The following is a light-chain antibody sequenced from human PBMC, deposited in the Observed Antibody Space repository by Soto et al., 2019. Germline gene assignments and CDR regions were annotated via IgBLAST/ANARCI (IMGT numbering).Light chain of an antibody. CDR1: QSLLYYRNNKNY. CDR2: WAS. CDR3: QQYYSTPWT. V-gene: IGKV4-1*01. Sequence: DIVMTQSPDSLALSLGERATINCKSSQSLLYYRNNKNYFAWYQQKSGQPPKLLIYWASTRESGVPDRFSGSGSGTDFTLTITTLQAEDVAVYFCQQYYSTPWTFGQGTKVEIK. J-gene: IGKJ1*01.